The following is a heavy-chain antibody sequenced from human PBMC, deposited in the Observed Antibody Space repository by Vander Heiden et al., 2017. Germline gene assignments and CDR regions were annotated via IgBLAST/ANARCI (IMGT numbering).Heavy chain of an antibody. CDR2: ISTSGATT. Sequence: EVHLVESGGGLVQPGGSLRLSCSASGFTFSTYAMHWVRQAPGKGLEYVSAISTSGATTYYADSVKGRFAISRDNSKNTLYLEMNNLRIEDTAVYYCVRVSRPGSCMDGVCYYGSWAQGTLVTVS. J-gene: IGHJ4*03. V-gene: IGHV3-64D*06. D-gene: IGHD2-8*01. CDR3: VRVSRPGSCMDGVCYYGS. CDR1: GFTFSTYA.